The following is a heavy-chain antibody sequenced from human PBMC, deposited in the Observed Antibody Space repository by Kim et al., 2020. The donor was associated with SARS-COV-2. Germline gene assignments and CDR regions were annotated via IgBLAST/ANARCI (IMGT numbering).Heavy chain of an antibody. D-gene: IGHD3-3*02. J-gene: IGHJ6*01. CDR3: ARSFTSTPHFHYY. CDR2: IGGGGSTI. Sequence: GGSLRLSCAASGFTFTDYYMSWIRQAPGKGLEWVAFIGGGGSTITYADSVKGRFTISRDNSKKSVYLRMNSLRGEDTAVYYCARSFTSTPHFHYY. CDR1: GFTFTDYY. V-gene: IGHV3-11*01.